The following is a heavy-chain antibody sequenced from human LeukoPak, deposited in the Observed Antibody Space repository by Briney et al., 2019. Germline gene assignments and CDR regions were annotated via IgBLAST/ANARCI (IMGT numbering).Heavy chain of an antibody. CDR2: IYSSGST. CDR3: ARTRGGGGVDY. J-gene: IGHJ4*02. D-gene: IGHD3-16*01. V-gene: IGHV4-39*01. CDR1: GASISGSGYY. Sequence: SETLSLTCTVSGASISGSGYYWGWIRQPPGKGLEWIGSIYSSGSTYYNASLQSRVTISIETSKNQISLRLNSVTAADTAKYYCARTRGGGGVDYWGQGTLVTVSS.